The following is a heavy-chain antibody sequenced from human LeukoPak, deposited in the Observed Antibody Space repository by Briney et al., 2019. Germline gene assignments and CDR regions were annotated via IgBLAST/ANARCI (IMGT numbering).Heavy chain of an antibody. CDR3: ARELYSSSGPFDY. D-gene: IGHD6-6*01. CDR2: ISYDGSNK. J-gene: IGHJ4*02. Sequence: PGRSLRLSCAASGFTFSSYAMHWVRQAPGKGLEWVAVISYDGSNKYYADSVKGRFTISRDNSKNTLYLQMNSLRAEDTAVYYRARELYSSSGPFDYWGQGTLVTVSS. CDR1: GFTFSSYA. V-gene: IGHV3-30-3*01.